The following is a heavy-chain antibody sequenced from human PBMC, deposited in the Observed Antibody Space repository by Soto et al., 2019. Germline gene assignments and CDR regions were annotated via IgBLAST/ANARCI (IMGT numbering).Heavy chain of an antibody. J-gene: IGHJ4*02. CDR1: GCSFSYYG. V-gene: IGHV3-30*18. CDR2: ITHEGYNR. Sequence: QVPLVESGGSVVEPAGSRRRSFAASGCSFSYYGLHWVRQAPGKGLEGLALITHEGYNRYCADSVKGRFAISRDSSTSTIFQQMNSLKREDTAGYYCAKGGPFDIWGQGTPVNVSS. CDR3: AKGGPFDI.